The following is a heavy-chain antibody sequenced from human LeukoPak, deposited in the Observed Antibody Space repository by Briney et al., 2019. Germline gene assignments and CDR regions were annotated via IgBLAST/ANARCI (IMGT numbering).Heavy chain of an antibody. V-gene: IGHV3-20*04. Sequence: GGSLRLSCAASGFTFDDYGMSWVRQAPGKGLEWVSGINWNGGSTGYADSVKGRFTISRDNAKNSLYLQMNSLRAEDTALYYCARDRSGTAMPSYYFDCWGQGTLVTVSS. CDR2: INWNGGST. J-gene: IGHJ4*02. CDR1: GFTFDDYG. D-gene: IGHD5-18*01. CDR3: ARDRSGTAMPSYYFDC.